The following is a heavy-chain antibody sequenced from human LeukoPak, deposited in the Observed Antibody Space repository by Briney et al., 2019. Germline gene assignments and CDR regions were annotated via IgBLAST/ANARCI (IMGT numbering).Heavy chain of an antibody. Sequence: SGTLSLTCAVSGYSISSGYYWGWIRQPPGQGLEWIGSIYHSGSTYYNPSLKSRVTISVDTSKNQFSLKLSSVTAADTAVYYCAREVDTAMVGKYFQHWGQGTLVTVSS. J-gene: IGHJ1*01. CDR3: AREVDTAMVGKYFQH. CDR1: GYSISSGYY. D-gene: IGHD5-18*01. V-gene: IGHV4-38-2*02. CDR2: IYHSGST.